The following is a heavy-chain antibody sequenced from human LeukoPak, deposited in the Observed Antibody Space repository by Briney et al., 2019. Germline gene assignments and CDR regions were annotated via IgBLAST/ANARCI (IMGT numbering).Heavy chain of an antibody. J-gene: IGHJ3*01. CDR2: FSPYNGDT. V-gene: IGHV1-18*01. CDR3: AIGQGVITWGGADVYDV. Sequence: GASVKVSCKASGYTFTSYGISWVRQAPGQRPEWMGWFSPYNGDTKHAPKLKGRVTLTVDTLTSTAYMELRTLISDDTATYYCAIGQGVITWGGADVYDVWGQGTTVIVSS. D-gene: IGHD3-16*01. CDR1: GYTFTSYG.